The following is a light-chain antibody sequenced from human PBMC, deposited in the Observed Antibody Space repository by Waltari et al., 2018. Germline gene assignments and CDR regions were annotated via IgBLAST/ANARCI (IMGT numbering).Light chain of an antibody. CDR1: SSNTGTNY. CDR3: GTWDSSLSGAV. J-gene: IGLJ7*01. V-gene: IGLV1-51*02. Sequence: QSVLTPPPSVSAAPGQRVTISCSGGSSNTGTNYVSWYRQFPGTAPKLLIYENTERPSGIPGRFSGSKSGTSATLDITGLQAGDEADYYCGTWDSSLSGAVFGGGTHLTVL. CDR2: ENT.